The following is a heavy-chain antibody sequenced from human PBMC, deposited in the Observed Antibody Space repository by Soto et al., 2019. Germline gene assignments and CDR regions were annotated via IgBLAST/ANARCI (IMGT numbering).Heavy chain of an antibody. CDR2: IYYSGST. V-gene: IGHV4-31*03. J-gene: IGHJ4*02. CDR3: ARAERSGSYLFY. CDR1: GGSISSGGYY. Sequence: ALSLTCTVSGGSISSGGYYWSRIRQHPGKGLEWIGYIYYSGSTYYNPSLKSRVTISVDTSKNQFSLKLSSVTAADTAVYYCARAERSGSYLFYWGQGTLVTVSS. D-gene: IGHD3-10*01.